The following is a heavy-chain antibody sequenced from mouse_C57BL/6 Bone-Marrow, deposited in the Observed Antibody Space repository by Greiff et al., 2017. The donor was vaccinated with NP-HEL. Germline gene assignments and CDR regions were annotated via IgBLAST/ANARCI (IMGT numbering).Heavy chain of an antibody. D-gene: IGHD3-2*02. J-gene: IGHJ4*01. CDR2: INPGSGGT. CDR3: ARDRLPNYYAMDY. CDR1: GYAFTNYL. Sequence: QVQLQQSGAELVRPGTSVKVSCKASGYAFTNYLIEWVKQRPGQGLEWIGVINPGSGGTNYNEKFKGKATLTADKSSSTAYMQLSSLTSEDSAVYVCARDRLPNYYAMDYWGQGTSVTVSS. V-gene: IGHV1-54*01.